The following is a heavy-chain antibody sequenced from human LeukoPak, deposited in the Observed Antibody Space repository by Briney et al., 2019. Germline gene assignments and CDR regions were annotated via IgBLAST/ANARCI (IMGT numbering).Heavy chain of an antibody. CDR1: GGSISSYY. D-gene: IGHD3-16*02. CDR2: IYTSGST. Sequence: SETLSLTCTVSGGSISSYYWSWIRQPAGKGLEWIGRIYTSGSTNYNPSLKSRVTMSVDTSKNQFSLKLSSVTAADTAVYYCARHRGYDYVWGSYRQLYYFDYWGQGTLVTVSS. CDR3: ARHRGYDYVWGSYRQLYYFDY. V-gene: IGHV4-4*07. J-gene: IGHJ4*02.